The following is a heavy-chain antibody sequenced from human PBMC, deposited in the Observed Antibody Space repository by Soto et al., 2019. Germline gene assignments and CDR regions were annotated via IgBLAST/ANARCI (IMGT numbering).Heavy chain of an antibody. Sequence: VQLVESGGALVQPGGSLRLSCATSGFTFSNYWMTWVRQAPGKGLEWVGNIKQDGSEKYFVESVNGRFTISRDNANNSLYPQMNNLRAEDTAVYYCVRGGYGGGWFRPDYWGQGTLITVSS. D-gene: IGHD6-19*01. CDR1: GFTFSNYW. CDR2: IKQDGSEK. CDR3: VRGGYGGGWFRPDY. V-gene: IGHV3-7*05. J-gene: IGHJ4*02.